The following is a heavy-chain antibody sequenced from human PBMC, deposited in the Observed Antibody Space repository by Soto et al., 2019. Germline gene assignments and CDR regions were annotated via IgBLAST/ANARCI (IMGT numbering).Heavy chain of an antibody. Sequence: PGGSLRLSCTASGFTFGDYAMSWFRQAPGKGLEWVGFIRSKAYGGTTEYAASVKGRFTISRDDSKSIAYLQMDSLKTEDTAVYFCARDSGRGFYFDYWGQGALVTVS. J-gene: IGHJ4*02. CDR3: ARDSGRGFYFDY. CDR1: GFTFGDYA. V-gene: IGHV3-49*03. D-gene: IGHD3-10*01. CDR2: IRSKAYGGTT.